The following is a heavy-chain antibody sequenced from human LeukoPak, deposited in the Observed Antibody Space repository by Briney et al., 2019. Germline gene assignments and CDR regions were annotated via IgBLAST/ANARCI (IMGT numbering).Heavy chain of an antibody. V-gene: IGHV4-59*01. CDR2: VYYSGST. D-gene: IGHD3-10*01. CDR1: GDSLSSYY. CDR3: ARDSGYGSATC. J-gene: IGHJ4*02. Sequence: SETLSLTCTVSGDSLSSYYWSWIRHPPGEGLEWIWYVYYSGSTSYNPSLKSRVTMSIDTSKNQFSLKLTSVTAADTAVYYCARDSGYGSATCWGQGTLVTVSS.